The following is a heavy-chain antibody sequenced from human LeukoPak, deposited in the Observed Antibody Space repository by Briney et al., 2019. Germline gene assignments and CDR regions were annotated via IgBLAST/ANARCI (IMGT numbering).Heavy chain of an antibody. CDR1: GLTFSSYS. CDR3: ATPAAGPGAEYSLY. CDR2: IDFTSRYI. D-gene: IGHD6-13*01. Sequence: GGSLRLSCAASGLTFSSYSMNWVRQAPGKGLEWVSSIDFTSRYIYNADSVKGRFTTSRDNAKNSLDLQMNSLKVEDTAVYYCATPAAGPGAEYSLYWGQGTLVIVSS. J-gene: IGHJ1*01. V-gene: IGHV3-21*01.